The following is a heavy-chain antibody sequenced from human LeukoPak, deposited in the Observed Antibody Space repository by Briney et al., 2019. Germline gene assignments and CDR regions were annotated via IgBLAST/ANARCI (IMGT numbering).Heavy chain of an antibody. Sequence: GASVKVSCKASGYTFTSYGISWVRQAPGQGLEWMGWISAYNGNTNYAQKLQGRVTMTTDTSTSTAYMELRSLRSDDTAVYYCARDLLEMTTVTTVDYWGQGTLVTVSS. CDR2: ISAYNGNT. CDR3: ARDLLEMTTVTTVDY. J-gene: IGHJ4*02. CDR1: GYTFTSYG. D-gene: IGHD4-11*01. V-gene: IGHV1-18*01.